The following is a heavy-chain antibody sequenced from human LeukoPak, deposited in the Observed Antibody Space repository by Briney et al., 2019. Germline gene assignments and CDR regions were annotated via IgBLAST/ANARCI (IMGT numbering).Heavy chain of an antibody. CDR3: ARDRYDSSGYYDT. D-gene: IGHD3-22*01. J-gene: IGHJ5*02. CDR2: INPNSGGT. V-gene: IGHV1-2*02. CDR1: GYTFTGYY. Sequence: ASVKVSCKASGYTFTGYYMHWVRQAPGQGLEWMGWINPNSGGTNYAQKFQGRVTMTRDTFISTAYMELSRLRSDDTAVYYCARDRYDSSGYYDTWGQGTLVTVSS.